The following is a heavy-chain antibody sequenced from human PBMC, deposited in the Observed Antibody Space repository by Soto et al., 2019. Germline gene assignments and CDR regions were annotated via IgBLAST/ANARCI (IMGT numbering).Heavy chain of an antibody. V-gene: IGHV4-30-4*01. CDR3: AHYISGRAFDI. J-gene: IGHJ3*02. CDR2: IYYSGCT. CDR1: GGSISSGDYY. Sequence: QVQLQESGPGLVKPSQTLSLTCTVSGGSISSGDYYWSWLRQPPGKGLEWIGYIYYSGCTYYNHSLNSRVTISVDTSKNQFSLKLSSGTAADTAVYYWAHYISGRAFDIWGQGTMVTVSS. D-gene: IGHD6-19*01.